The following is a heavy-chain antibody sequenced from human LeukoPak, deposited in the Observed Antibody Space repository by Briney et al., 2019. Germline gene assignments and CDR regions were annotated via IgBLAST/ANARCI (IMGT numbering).Heavy chain of an antibody. Sequence: GGSLRLSCAASGFTFGTHAMSWVRQAPGKGLEWVSGISPTGASTYYAGSVKGRFTISRDNSRNTMYLQMNSLRAEDTAVYYCAKESARRGRLNWVDSWGQGTLGTVSS. V-gene: IGHV3-23*01. CDR3: AKESARRGRLNWVDS. CDR1: GFTFGTHA. J-gene: IGHJ5*01. CDR2: ISPTGAST. D-gene: IGHD3-16*01.